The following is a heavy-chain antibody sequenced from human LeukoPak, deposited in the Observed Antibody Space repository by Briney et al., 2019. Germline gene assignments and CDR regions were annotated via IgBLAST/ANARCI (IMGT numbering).Heavy chain of an antibody. J-gene: IGHJ5*02. CDR1: GFVFSSYW. CDR2: INSDGSST. Sequence: GGSLRLSCAASGFVFSSYWMHWVRQAPGKGLVWVSRINSDGSSTTYADSVQGRFTTSRDNAKNTLYLQMNSLRADDTAVYYCARSVYSYYANWFDPWGQGTLVTVSS. CDR3: ARSVYSYYANWFDP. D-gene: IGHD4-11*01. V-gene: IGHV3-74*01.